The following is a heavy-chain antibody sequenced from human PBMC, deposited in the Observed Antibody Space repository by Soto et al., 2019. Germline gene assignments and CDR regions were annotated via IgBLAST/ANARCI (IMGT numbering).Heavy chain of an antibody. Sequence: SETLSLTCSVSGGSISGYYWSWSRQPPGKGLEWIGYVYYSGSTKYNPSLKSRVTISVDTSNNLFSLKLTSVTAADTAIYYCARAYGYQPGDYWGQGTPVTVSS. J-gene: IGHJ4*02. V-gene: IGHV4-59*01. D-gene: IGHD5-12*01. CDR2: VYYSGST. CDR1: GGSISGYY. CDR3: ARAYGYQPGDY.